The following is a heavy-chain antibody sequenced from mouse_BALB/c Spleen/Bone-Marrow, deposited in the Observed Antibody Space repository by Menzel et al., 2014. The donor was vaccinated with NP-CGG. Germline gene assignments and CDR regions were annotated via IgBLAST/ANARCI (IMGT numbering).Heavy chain of an antibody. V-gene: IGHV1-77*01. CDR2: IYPGNGNT. CDR3: ARGEYYRYDWFVY. D-gene: IGHD2-14*01. Sequence: ASGKLSCTASSYTFTNSYIHWVRRRTGHGLEWIGEIYPGNGNTYYNEKFKGKATLTADKSSSTAYMEVSSMTSEDAAVYFCARGEYYRYDWFVYW. CDR1: SYTFTNSY. J-gene: IGHJ3*01.